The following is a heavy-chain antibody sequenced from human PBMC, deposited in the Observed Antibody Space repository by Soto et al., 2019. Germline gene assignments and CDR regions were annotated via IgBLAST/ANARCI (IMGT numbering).Heavy chain of an antibody. Sequence: PGRSLRLSWAAAGFTFSSYAMIWVRQAPEKGLEWVSAISGSGGSTYYADSVKGRFTIHRDNSKNTLYLQMNSLRAEDTAVYYCAKILDIVVVVAAPEDAFDIWGQGTMVTVSS. D-gene: IGHD2-15*01. J-gene: IGHJ3*02. CDR2: ISGSGGST. CDR1: GFTFSSYA. CDR3: AKILDIVVVVAAPEDAFDI. V-gene: IGHV3-23*01.